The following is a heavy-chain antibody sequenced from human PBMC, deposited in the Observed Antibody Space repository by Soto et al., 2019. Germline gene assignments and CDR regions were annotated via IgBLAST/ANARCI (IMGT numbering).Heavy chain of an antibody. CDR1: GGTFSSYA. D-gene: IGHD3-9*01. Sequence: QVQLVQSGAEVKKPGSSVKVSCKASGGTFSSYAISWVRQAPGQGLEWMGGIIPIFGTANYAQKFQGRVTITADESTSTAYKELSSLRSEDTAVYYCARQPQDYDILTGYYKYYFDYWGQGTLVTVSS. J-gene: IGHJ4*02. CDR3: ARQPQDYDILTGYYKYYFDY. CDR2: IIPIFGTA. V-gene: IGHV1-69*01.